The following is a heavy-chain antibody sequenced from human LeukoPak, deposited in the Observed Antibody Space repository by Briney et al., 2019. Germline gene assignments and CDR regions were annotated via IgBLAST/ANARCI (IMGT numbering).Heavy chain of an antibody. Sequence: PSETLSLTCTVSGYSISSGYYWGWIRQPPGKGLEWIGSIYHSGSTYYNPSLKSRVTISVDRSKNQFSLKLSSVTAADTAVYYCAGDMLYNYYYYYMDVWGKGTTVTVSS. D-gene: IGHD2-8*01. V-gene: IGHV4-38-2*02. CDR1: GYSISSGYY. CDR2: IYHSGST. J-gene: IGHJ6*03. CDR3: AGDMLYNYYYYYMDV.